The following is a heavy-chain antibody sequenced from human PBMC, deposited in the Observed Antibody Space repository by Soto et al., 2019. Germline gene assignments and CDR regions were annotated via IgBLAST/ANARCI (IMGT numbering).Heavy chain of an antibody. Sequence: SETLYLTCAVYGGSFSGYYWSWVRQPPGKGLEWIGEINHSGSTNYNPSLKSRVTISVDTSKNQFSLKLSSVTAADAAVYYCARTFGYYYDSSGYFRRASWFDPWGQGTLVT. D-gene: IGHD3-22*01. J-gene: IGHJ5*02. CDR3: ARTFGYYYDSSGYFRRASWFDP. V-gene: IGHV4-34*01. CDR1: GGSFSGYY. CDR2: INHSGST.